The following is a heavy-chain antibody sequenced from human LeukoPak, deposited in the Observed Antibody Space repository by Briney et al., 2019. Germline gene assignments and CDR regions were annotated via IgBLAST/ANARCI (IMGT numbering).Heavy chain of an antibody. CDR3: TREFPSTGYFDY. Sequence: ASVKVSCKASGYTFTGYYMHWVRQAPGQGLEWMGVITPSGDGTSYTQKFQGRVTMTRDMSTNTDFMELTSLRSEDTAMYFCTREFPSTGYFDYWGQGTLVTVSS. V-gene: IGHV1-46*01. D-gene: IGHD1-1*01. J-gene: IGHJ4*02. CDR2: ITPSGDGT. CDR1: GYTFTGYY.